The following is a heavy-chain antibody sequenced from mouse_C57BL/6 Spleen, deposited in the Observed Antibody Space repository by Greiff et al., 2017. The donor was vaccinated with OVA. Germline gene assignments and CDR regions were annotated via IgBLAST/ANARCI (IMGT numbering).Heavy chain of an antibody. CDR2: INPNNGGT. CDR1: GYTFTDYY. D-gene: IGHD2-4*01. Sequence: EVKLQQSGPELVKPGASVKISCKASGYTFTDYYMNWVKQSHGKSLEWIGDINPNNGGTSYNQKFKGKATLTVDKSSSTAYMELRSLTSEDSAVYYCARKGDYESGFDYWGQGTTLTVSS. CDR3: ARKGDYESGFDY. V-gene: IGHV1-26*01. J-gene: IGHJ2*01.